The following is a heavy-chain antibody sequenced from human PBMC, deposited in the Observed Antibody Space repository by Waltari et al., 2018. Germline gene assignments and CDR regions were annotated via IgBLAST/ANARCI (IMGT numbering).Heavy chain of an antibody. CDR2: VTPIFGPA. J-gene: IGHJ3*02. CDR1: GGTFSSYA. V-gene: IGHV1-69*01. Sequence: QVQLVQSGAEVKKPGSSVKVSCKASGGTFSSYAISWVRQAPGQELEWVGGVTPIFGPANYAQKFQGRVTITADESTSTAYMGLSSLRSEDTAVYYCASGDYDSSGYNAFDIWGQGTMVTVSS. CDR3: ASGDYDSSGYNAFDI. D-gene: IGHD3-22*01.